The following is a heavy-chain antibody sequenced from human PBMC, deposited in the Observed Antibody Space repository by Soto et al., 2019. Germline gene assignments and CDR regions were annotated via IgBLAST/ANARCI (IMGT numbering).Heavy chain of an antibody. J-gene: IGHJ6*02. D-gene: IGHD4-4*01. CDR1: GFTFSSYW. V-gene: IGHV3-74*01. Sequence: GGSLRLSCAASGFTFSSYWMHWVRQAPGKGLVWVSRINSDGSSTSYADSVKGRFTISRDNAKNTLYLQMNSLRAEDTAVYYCARDNNLPTVTLPGGRVDYYYYYGMDVWGQGTTVTVSS. CDR2: INSDGSST. CDR3: ARDNNLPTVTLPGGRVDYYYYYGMDV.